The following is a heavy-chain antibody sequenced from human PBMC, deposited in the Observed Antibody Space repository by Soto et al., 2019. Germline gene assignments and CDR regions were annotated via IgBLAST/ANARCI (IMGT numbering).Heavy chain of an antibody. V-gene: IGHV4-59*01. J-gene: IGHJ3*02. D-gene: IGHD3-22*01. CDR2: IYYSGST. CDR1: GGSISSYY. Sequence: SETLSLTCTVSGGSISSYYWSWIRQPPGKGLEWIGYIYYSGSTNYNPSLKSRVTISVDTSKNQFSLKLCSVTAADTAVYYCARYYYEIGAFDIWGQGTMVTVSS. CDR3: ARYYYEIGAFDI.